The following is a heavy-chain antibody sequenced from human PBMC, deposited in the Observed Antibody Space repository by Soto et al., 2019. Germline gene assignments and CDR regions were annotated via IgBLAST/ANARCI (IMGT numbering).Heavy chain of an antibody. Sequence: ASVKVSCKASGYTFTSYGISWVRQAPGQGLEWMGWISAYNGNTNYAQKLQGRVTMTTDTSTSTAYMELRSLRSDDTAVYYCARDKAANPTSYYFDYWGQGTLVTVSS. D-gene: IGHD2-2*01. CDR3: ARDKAANPTSYYFDY. CDR2: ISAYNGNT. CDR1: GYTFTSYG. V-gene: IGHV1-18*01. J-gene: IGHJ4*02.